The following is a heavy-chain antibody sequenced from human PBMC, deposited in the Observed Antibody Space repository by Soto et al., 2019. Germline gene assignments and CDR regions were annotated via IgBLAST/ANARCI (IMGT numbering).Heavy chain of an antibody. CDR1: GGTFSSYA. CDR2: IIPIFGTA. CDR3: ASQGRHSGSYWLRGNFQH. V-gene: IGHV1-69*13. Sequence: GASVKVSCKASGGTFSSYAISWVRQAPGQGLEWMGGIIPIFGTANYAQKFQGRVTITADESTSTAYMELSSLRSEDTAVYYCASQGRHSGSYWLRGNFQHWGQGTLVTVSS. J-gene: IGHJ1*01. D-gene: IGHD1-26*01.